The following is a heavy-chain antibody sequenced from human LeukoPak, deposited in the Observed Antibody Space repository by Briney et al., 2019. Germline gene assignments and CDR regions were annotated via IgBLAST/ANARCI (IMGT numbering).Heavy chain of an antibody. Sequence: PSETLSLTCTVSGGSISGSSYYWGWIRQPPGKGLEWIGSIYYSGSTYYNPSLKSRVTISVDTSKNQFSLKLSSVTAADTAVYYCAREREGYYAAPAEVFDYWGQGTLVTVSS. V-gene: IGHV4-39*07. J-gene: IGHJ4*02. D-gene: IGHD2-2*01. CDR1: GGSISGSSYY. CDR3: AREREGYYAAPAEVFDY. CDR2: IYYSGST.